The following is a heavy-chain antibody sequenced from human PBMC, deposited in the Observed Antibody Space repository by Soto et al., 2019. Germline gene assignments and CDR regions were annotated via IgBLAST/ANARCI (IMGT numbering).Heavy chain of an antibody. V-gene: IGHV3-7*01. D-gene: IGHD3-16*01. CDR3: ARDIGFDYVK. J-gene: IGHJ4*02. Sequence: SLNISCAVSGFNVMSYWMSWVRQAPGKGLEWVASIKEDGSEIYYLHSVRGRFSISRDSAGNALHLTMNYLSAEDTGVYFCARDIGFDYVKWGQGNLVTVSS. CDR2: IKEDGSEI. CDR1: GFNVMSYW.